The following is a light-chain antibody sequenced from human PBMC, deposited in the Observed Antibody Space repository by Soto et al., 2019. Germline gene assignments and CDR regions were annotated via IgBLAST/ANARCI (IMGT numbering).Light chain of an antibody. CDR1: QSISSW. V-gene: IGKV1-5*03. CDR3: QQYNSAWT. J-gene: IGKJ1*01. Sequence: DIQMTQSPSTLSASVGDRVTITCRASQSISSWLAWYQQKPGKAPKLLIYKASSLESGVPSRFSGSGSGTEFTLTISSLQPDDFATYYCQQYNSAWTFVQGTKVDIK. CDR2: KAS.